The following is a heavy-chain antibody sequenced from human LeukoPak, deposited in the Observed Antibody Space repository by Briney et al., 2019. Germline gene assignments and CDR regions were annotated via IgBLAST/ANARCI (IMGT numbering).Heavy chain of an antibody. CDR2: ISYDGSNK. CDR3: ERDHRNYYYGMDV. J-gene: IGHJ6*02. Sequence: GRSLRLSCAASGFTFSSYAMHWVRQAPGKGLEWVAVISYDGSNKYYADSVKGRFTISRDNSKNTLYLQMNSLRAEDTAVYYCERDHRNYYYGMDVWGQGTTVTVSS. CDR1: GFTFSSYA. V-gene: IGHV3-30*04.